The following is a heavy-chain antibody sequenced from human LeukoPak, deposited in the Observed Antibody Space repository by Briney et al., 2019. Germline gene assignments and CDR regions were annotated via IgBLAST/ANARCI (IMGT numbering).Heavy chain of an antibody. CDR3: ARRGGHGGSFDY. D-gene: IGHD4-23*01. CDR1: GGSISSYY. V-gene: IGHV4-59*08. CDR2: IYYSGSGST. Sequence: PSETLSLTCTVSGGSISSYYWSWIRQPPGKGLEWIGYIYYSGSGSTNYNPSLKSRVSISVDTSKNHSSLKLSSVTAADTAVYYCARRGGHGGSFDYWGQGTLVTVSS. J-gene: IGHJ4*02.